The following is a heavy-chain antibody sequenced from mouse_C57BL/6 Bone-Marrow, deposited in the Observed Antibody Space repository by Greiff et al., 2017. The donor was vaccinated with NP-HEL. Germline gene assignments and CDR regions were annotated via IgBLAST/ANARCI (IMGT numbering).Heavy chain of an antibody. CDR3: SRTTTVVAFDY. V-gene: IGHV1-63*01. CDR2: IYPGGGYT. Sequence: QVQLQQSGAELVRPGTSVKMSCKASGYTFTNYWIGWAKQRPGHGLEWIGDIYPGGGYTNYNEKVKGKATLTTDKSSSTAYMQFSSLTSEDSAIYYCSRTTTVVAFDYWGQGTTLTVSS. CDR1: GYTFTNYW. J-gene: IGHJ2*01. D-gene: IGHD1-1*01.